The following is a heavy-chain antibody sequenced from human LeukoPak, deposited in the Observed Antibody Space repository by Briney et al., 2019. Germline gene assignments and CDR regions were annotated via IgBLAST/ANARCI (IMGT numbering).Heavy chain of an antibody. CDR1: GYTFTSYG. CDR3: AREAPRRGASYYYYGMDV. J-gene: IGHJ6*02. V-gene: IGHV1-18*01. D-gene: IGHD1-1*01. Sequence: GASVKVSCKASGYTFTSYGISWVRQAPGQGVEGMGWISAYNGNTNYAQKLQGRVTMTTDTSTSTAYMELRSLRSDDTAVYYCAREAPRRGASYYYYGMDVWGQGTTVTVSS. CDR2: ISAYNGNT.